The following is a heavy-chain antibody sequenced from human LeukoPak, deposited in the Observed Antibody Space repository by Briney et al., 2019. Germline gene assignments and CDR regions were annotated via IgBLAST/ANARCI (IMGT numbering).Heavy chain of an antibody. CDR3: ARGNYYVDY. Sequence: ASVKVSCKASGYTFTNYAMNWVRQAPGQGLEWMGWINTNTGNPTYAQGFTGRFVFSLYTSVSTAYLQISSLKTEDTAVYSCARGNYYVDYWGQGTLVTVSS. CDR2: INTNTGNP. CDR1: GYTFTNYA. D-gene: IGHD3-10*01. J-gene: IGHJ4*02. V-gene: IGHV7-4-1*02.